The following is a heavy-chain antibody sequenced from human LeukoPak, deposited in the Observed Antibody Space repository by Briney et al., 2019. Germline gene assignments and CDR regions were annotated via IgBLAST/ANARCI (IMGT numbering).Heavy chain of an antibody. J-gene: IGHJ4*02. V-gene: IGHV1-69*13. D-gene: IGHD3-22*01. Sequence: GASVKVSCKASGGTFSSYAISWVRRAPGQGLEWMGGIIPIFGTANYAQKFQGRVTITADESTSTAYMELSSLRSEDTAVYYCARSRYYDSSGYYPRPLYYFDYWGQGTLVTVSS. CDR3: ARSRYYDSSGYYPRPLYYFDY. CDR2: IIPIFGTA. CDR1: GGTFSSYA.